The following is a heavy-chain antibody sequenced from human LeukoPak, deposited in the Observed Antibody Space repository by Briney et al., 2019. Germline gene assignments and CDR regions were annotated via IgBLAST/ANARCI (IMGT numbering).Heavy chain of an antibody. CDR2: IVVGSGNT. V-gene: IGHV1-58*02. J-gene: IGHJ4*02. Sequence: SVKVSCKASGFTFTSSAMQWVRQARGQRLEWIGWIVVGSGNTNYAQKFQERVTITRDMSTSTAYMELSSLRSEDTAVYYCARTYYYDSSGYYDRFGFDYWGQGTLVTVSS. CDR1: GFTFTSSA. D-gene: IGHD3-22*01. CDR3: ARTYYYDSSGYYDRFGFDY.